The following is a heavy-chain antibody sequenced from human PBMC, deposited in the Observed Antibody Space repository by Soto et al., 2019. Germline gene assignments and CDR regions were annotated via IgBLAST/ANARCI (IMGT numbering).Heavy chain of an antibody. CDR3: AHGSCSSADCYPNPYLDY. Sequence: QITLKESGPTLVKPTQTLTLTCTFSGFSLSTTAEGVGWIRQPPGEPLEWLALIYWDDDERYSPSLKSRLTITKDTSKNQVVLTMTNVDPVDTATYYCAHGSCSSADCYPNPYLDYWGQGILVTVSS. V-gene: IGHV2-5*02. J-gene: IGHJ4*02. CDR1: GFSLSTTAEG. D-gene: IGHD2-2*01. CDR2: IYWDDDE.